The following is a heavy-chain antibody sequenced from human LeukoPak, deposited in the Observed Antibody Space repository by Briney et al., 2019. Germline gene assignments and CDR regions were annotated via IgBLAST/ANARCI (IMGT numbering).Heavy chain of an antibody. V-gene: IGHV3-23*01. CDR2: ISDSGGNS. J-gene: IGHJ2*01. CDR3: AKVSTIIEAGLRYFDL. Sequence: PGGSLRLSCAASGFSFSSYAMIWVRQAPGKGLGWVSSISDSGGNSFYIDSVKGRFTISRDNSKNTLYLQVNSLRAEDTALYYCAKVSTIIEAGLRYFDLWGRGTLVTVSS. CDR1: GFSFSSYA. D-gene: IGHD6-19*01.